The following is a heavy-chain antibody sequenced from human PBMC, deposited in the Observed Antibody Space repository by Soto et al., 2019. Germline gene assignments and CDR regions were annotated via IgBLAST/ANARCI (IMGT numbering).Heavy chain of an antibody. J-gene: IGHJ4*02. CDR3: ARAGRTYHDTGYHIDY. V-gene: IGHV4-59*01. Sequence: SETLSLTCIVSGGSISDYCWPCIRQPPWKGLEWIVYIYYSGSTYYNASLKSRLTMSVDTSKNQFSLKLSSVTAADTAVYYCARAGRTYHDTGYHIDYWGQGTLVNVSS. CDR2: IYYSGST. CDR1: GGSISDYC. D-gene: IGHD6-25*01.